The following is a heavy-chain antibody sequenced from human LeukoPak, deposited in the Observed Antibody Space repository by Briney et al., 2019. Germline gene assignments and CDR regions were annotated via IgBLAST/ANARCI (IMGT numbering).Heavy chain of an antibody. CDR3: AKGTTTLVVTKIDY. D-gene: IGHD4-23*01. J-gene: IGHJ4*02. CDR2: IKQDGSEK. V-gene: IGHV3-7*03. CDR1: GFTFSRYW. Sequence: PGGSLRLSCAASGFTFSRYWMSWVRQVPRKGLEWVANIKQDGSEKYYVDSAKGRFTISRDNAKNSLYLQMNNLRAEDTALYYCAKGTTTLVVTKIDYWGQGTLVTVSS.